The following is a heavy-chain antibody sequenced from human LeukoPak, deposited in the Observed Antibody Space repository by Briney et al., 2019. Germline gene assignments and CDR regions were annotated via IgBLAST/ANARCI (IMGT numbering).Heavy chain of an antibody. CDR2: INHSGST. CDR3: AREGGLRYFDWLFDYFDY. Sequence: PSETLSLTCAVYGGSFSGYYWSWIRQPPGRGLEWIGEINHSGSTNYNPSLKSRVTISVDTSKNQFSLKLSSVTAADTAVYYCAREGGLRYFDWLFDYFDYWGQGTLVTVSS. D-gene: IGHD3-9*01. V-gene: IGHV4-34*01. CDR1: GGSFSGYY. J-gene: IGHJ4*02.